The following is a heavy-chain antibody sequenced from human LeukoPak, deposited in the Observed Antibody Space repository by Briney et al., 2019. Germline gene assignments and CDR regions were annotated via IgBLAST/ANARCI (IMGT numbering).Heavy chain of an antibody. D-gene: IGHD6-19*01. CDR1: GFTFSSHW. CDR3: SIAVAGPLDY. Sequence: GGSLRLSCAASGFTFSSHWMTWVRQAPGKGLEWVSVIYSGGSTYYADSVKGRFTISRDNSKNTLYLQMNSLRAEDTAVYYCSIAVAGPLDYWGQGTLVTVSS. J-gene: IGHJ4*02. V-gene: IGHV3-53*01. CDR2: IYSGGST.